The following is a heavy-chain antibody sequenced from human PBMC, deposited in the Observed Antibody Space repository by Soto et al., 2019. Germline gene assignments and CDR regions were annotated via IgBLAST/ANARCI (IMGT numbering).Heavy chain of an antibody. CDR2: ISSSSSYI. CDR3: ARAPDSNPYS. V-gene: IGHV3-21*01. CDR1: GFTFSSYN. J-gene: IGHJ4*02. Sequence: EVQLVESGGGLVKPGGSLRLSCAASGFTFSSYNMNWVRQAPGKGLEWVSSISSSSSYIYYADSVKGRFTISRDNAKNSLYLQMNSLRAEDTAVYYCARAPDSNPYSWGQGTLVTVSS. D-gene: IGHD4-4*01.